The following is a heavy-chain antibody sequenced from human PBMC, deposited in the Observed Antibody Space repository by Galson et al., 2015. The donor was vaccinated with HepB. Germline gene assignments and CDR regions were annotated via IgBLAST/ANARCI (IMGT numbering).Heavy chain of an antibody. CDR2: IKPDGGES. J-gene: IGHJ4*02. V-gene: IGHV3-7*03. CDR3: VRDAHRGGDYDY. D-gene: IGHD6-25*01. Sequence: SLRLSCAASGFTFTSYWMNWVRQAPGKGLEWVANIKPDGGESYYEDSMKGRFTISRDNAKNSLYLQMNSLRAEDTGVYYCVRDAHRGGDYDYWGQGTLVTVSS. CDR1: GFTFTSYW.